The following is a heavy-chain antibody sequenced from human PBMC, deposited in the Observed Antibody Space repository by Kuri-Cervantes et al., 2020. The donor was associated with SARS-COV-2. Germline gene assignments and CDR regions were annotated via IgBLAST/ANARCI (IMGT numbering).Heavy chain of an antibody. V-gene: IGHV3-53*01. D-gene: IGHD5-24*01. CDR2: IYSAGNT. CDR1: GFTVTSDY. J-gene: IGHJ4*02. Sequence: GESLKISCAASGFTVTSDYMSWVRQAPGKGLEWVSLIYSAGNTYYAASVKGRFTISRDDSNNTLYLQMNSLRAEDTAVYYCARVEMATQIDYWGQGTLVTVSS. CDR3: ARVEMATQIDY.